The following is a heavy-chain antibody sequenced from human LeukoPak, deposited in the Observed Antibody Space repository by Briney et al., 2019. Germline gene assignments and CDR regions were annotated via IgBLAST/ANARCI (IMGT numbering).Heavy chain of an antibody. D-gene: IGHD6-13*01. CDR1: GYTFTSYD. CDR2: MNPNSGNT. Sequence: GASVKVSCKASGYTFTSYDINWVRQATGQGLEWMGWMNPNSGNTGYAQKFQGRVTMTRNTSISTAYMELSSLRSEDTAVYYCARGRQGGGYSSSWYRPQGMDVWGQGTTVTVSS. J-gene: IGHJ6*02. V-gene: IGHV1-8*01. CDR3: ARGRQGGGYSSSWYRPQGMDV.